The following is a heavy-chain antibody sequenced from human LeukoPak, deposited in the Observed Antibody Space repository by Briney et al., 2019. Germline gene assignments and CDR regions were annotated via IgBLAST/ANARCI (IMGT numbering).Heavy chain of an antibody. J-gene: IGHJ3*02. D-gene: IGHD1-7*01. V-gene: IGHV4-31*03. CDR1: GGSISSGGYC. CDR3: ARVAGITGTTSAFDI. CDR2: IYYSGST. Sequence: PSETLSLTCTVSGGSISSGGYCWSWIRQHPGKGLEWIGYIYYSGSTYYNPSLKSRVTISVDTSKNQFSLKLSSVTAADTAVYYCARVAGITGTTSAFDIWGQGTMVTVSS.